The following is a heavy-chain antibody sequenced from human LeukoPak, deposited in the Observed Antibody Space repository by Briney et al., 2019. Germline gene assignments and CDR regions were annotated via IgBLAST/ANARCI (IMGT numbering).Heavy chain of an antibody. D-gene: IGHD5-18*01. V-gene: IGHV1-2*02. CDR2: INPNSGGT. J-gene: IGHJ4*02. CDR1: GYTLTGYY. CDR3: ETERSGANSYGYWEY. Sequence: ASVKVSCKASGYTLTGYYMHWVRQAPGQGLEWMGWINPNSGGTNYAQKFQGRVTMTRDTSISTAYMEVSSLRSDDTAVYYCETERSGANSYGYWEYWGQGTLVTVSS.